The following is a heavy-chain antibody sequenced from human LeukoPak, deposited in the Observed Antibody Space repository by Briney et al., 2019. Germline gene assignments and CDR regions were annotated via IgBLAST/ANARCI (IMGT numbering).Heavy chain of an antibody. CDR3: ARNRPIYYNDSSGPGEY. CDR1: GGSISSYY. CDR2: IYYSGST. V-gene: IGHV4-59*12. J-gene: IGHJ1*01. Sequence: SETLSLTCTVSGGSISSYYWSWIRQPPGKGLEWIGYIYYSGSTNYNPSLKSRVTISVDTSKNQFSLKLRSVTAADTAVYYCARNRPIYYNDSSGPGEYWGQDTLVTVSS. D-gene: IGHD3-22*01.